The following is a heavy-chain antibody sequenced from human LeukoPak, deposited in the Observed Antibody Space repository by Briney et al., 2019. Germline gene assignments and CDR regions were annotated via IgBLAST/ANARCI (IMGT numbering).Heavy chain of an antibody. J-gene: IGHJ4*02. Sequence: PGGSLRLSCAASGFTFSSYAMHWVRPAPGKGLEYVSAINSNGGSTYYANSVKGRFTISRDNSKNTLYLQMGSLRAEDMAVYYCARDGGCNWGQGTLVTVSS. CDR3: ARDGGCN. CDR2: INSNGGST. V-gene: IGHV3-64*01. D-gene: IGHD2/OR15-2a*01. CDR1: GFTFSSYA.